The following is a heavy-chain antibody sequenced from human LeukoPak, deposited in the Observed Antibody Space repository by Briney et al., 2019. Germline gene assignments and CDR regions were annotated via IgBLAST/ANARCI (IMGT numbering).Heavy chain of an antibody. Sequence: TGGSLRLSCAASGFTFSSYSMNWVRQAPGKGLEWVSYISSSSSTIYYADSVKGRFTISRDNAKNSLYVQMNSLRAEDTAVYYCARDHRGGYYGMDVWGQGTTVTVSS. V-gene: IGHV3-48*01. CDR1: GFTFSSYS. CDR3: ARDHRGGYYGMDV. CDR2: ISSSSSTI. D-gene: IGHD1-26*01. J-gene: IGHJ6*02.